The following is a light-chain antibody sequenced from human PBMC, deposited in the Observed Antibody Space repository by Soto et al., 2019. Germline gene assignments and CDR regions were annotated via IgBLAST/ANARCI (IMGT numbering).Light chain of an antibody. J-gene: IGKJ4*01. Sequence: IQVTQSPASLSAPVEDIGTITCRASQAIRNDVAWYQQKGWRVPNVLIYAATHLQNGVPSRFSGSGFGTDFTLTSSSLQPEDFATYYCLQDYSYPNTFGGGTKVEIK. CDR1: QAIRND. V-gene: IGKV1-6*01. CDR2: AAT. CDR3: LQDYSYPNT.